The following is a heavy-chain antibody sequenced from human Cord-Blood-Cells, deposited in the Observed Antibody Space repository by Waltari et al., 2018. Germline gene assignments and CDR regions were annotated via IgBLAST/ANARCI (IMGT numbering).Heavy chain of an antibody. CDR3: APCGWHSDWYFDL. J-gene: IGHJ2*01. Sequence: EVQLVESGGGLVQPGGSLRLSCAASGFTFSSYWMSWVRQAPGKGLEWVANIKQDGSEKYYVDAVKGRFTISRDNAKNSLYLQMNSLRAEDTAVYYCAPCGWHSDWYFDLWGRGTLVTVSS. CDR1: GFTFSSYW. CDR2: IKQDGSEK. V-gene: IGHV3-7*01. D-gene: IGHD2-15*01.